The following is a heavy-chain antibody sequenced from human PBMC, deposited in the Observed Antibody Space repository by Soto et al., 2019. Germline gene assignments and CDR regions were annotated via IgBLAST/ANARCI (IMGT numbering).Heavy chain of an antibody. V-gene: IGHV3-15*01. CDR2: IKSKTDGGTT. D-gene: IGHD3-22*01. CDR3: TTVTYYYDTASAFDI. J-gene: IGHJ3*02. CDR1: GFTFSNAW. Sequence: GGSLRLSCAASGFTFSNAWMSWVRQAPGKGLEWVGRIKSKTDGGTTDYAAPVKGRFTISRDDSKNTLYLQMNSLKTEDTAVYYCTTVTYYYDTASAFDIWGQGTMVTVSS.